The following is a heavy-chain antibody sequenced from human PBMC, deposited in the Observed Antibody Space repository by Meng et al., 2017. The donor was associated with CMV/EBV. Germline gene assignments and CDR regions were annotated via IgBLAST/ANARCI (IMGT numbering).Heavy chain of an antibody. CDR3: ASNSALYCSGGSCYSENYFDF. CDR2: ILYDGSTQ. J-gene: IGHJ4*02. CDR1: GFRFNHYG. V-gene: IGHV3-30*02. Sequence: GGSLRLSCAASGFRFNHYGIDWVRQTPGKGLEWVAFILYDGSTQYYADSVKGRFTISRDNSKNTLYLQMNSLRAEDTAVYYCASNSALYCSGGSCYSENYFDFWGQGTLVTVSS. D-gene: IGHD2-15*01.